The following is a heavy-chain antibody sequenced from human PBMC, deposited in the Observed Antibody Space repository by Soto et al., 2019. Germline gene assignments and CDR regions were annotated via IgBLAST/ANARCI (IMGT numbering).Heavy chain of an antibody. V-gene: IGHV1-46*01. Sequence: ASVKVSCKASGYTFTSYYMHWVRQAPGQGLEWMGIINPSGGSTSYAQKFQGRVTMTRDTSKSTVYMELSSLRSEDTAVYYCARDKIGGKPYDFWSGYYHPYYYYYGMDVWGQGTTVTVSS. CDR3: ARDKIGGKPYDFWSGYYHPYYYYYGMDV. CDR2: INPSGGST. J-gene: IGHJ6*02. CDR1: GYTFTSYY. D-gene: IGHD3-3*01.